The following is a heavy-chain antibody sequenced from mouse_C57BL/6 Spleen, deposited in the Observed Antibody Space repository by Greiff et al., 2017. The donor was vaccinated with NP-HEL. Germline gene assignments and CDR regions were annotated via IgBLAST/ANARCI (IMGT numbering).Heavy chain of an antibody. CDR2: ISSGGSYT. CDR3: ASPTIVTSAWFAY. Sequence: EVMLVESGGDLVKPGGSLKLSCAASGFTFSSYGMSWVRQTPDKRLEWVATISSGGSYTYYPDSVKGRFTISRDNAKNTLYLQMSSLKSEDTAMYYCASPTIVTSAWFAYWGQGTLVTVSA. CDR1: GFTFSSYG. V-gene: IGHV5-6*01. D-gene: IGHD2-5*01. J-gene: IGHJ3*01.